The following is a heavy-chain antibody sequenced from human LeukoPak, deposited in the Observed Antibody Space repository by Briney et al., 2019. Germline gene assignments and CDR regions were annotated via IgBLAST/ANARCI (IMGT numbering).Heavy chain of an antibody. CDR2: IYPGDSDT. V-gene: IGHV5-51*01. Sequence: GESLQISCKGSGYSFTSYWIGWVRQMPGKGLEWMGIIYPGDSDTRYSPSFQSQVTISADKSLSTAYLQWSSLKGSDSAMYCGARSALGAASDDYYMDVWGKGTTVTVSS. CDR3: ARSALGAASDDYYMDV. CDR1: GYSFTSYW. J-gene: IGHJ6*03. D-gene: IGHD6-25*01.